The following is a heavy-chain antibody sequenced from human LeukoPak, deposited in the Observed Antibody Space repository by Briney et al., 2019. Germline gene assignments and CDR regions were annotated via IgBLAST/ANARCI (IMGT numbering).Heavy chain of an antibody. D-gene: IGHD6-13*01. Sequence: SETLSLTCTVSGGSISSGGYYWSWIRQHPGKGLEWIGYIYYSGSTYYNPSLKSRVTISVDTSKNQFSLKLSSVTAADTAVYYCASERWKEQQLVHDYWGQGTLVTVSS. CDR1: GGSISSGGYY. CDR2: IYYSGST. CDR3: ASERWKEQQLVHDY. V-gene: IGHV4-31*03. J-gene: IGHJ4*02.